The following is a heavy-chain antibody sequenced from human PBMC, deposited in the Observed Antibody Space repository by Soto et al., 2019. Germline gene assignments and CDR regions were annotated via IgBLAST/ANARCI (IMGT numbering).Heavy chain of an antibody. Sequence: ASVKVSCKASGYTFTSYGISWVRQAPGQGLEWMGWISAYNGNTNYAQKLQGRVTMTTDTSTSTAYMELRSLRSDDTAVYYCARETPCTNGVCYPPISPDYYYYGMDVWGQGTTVTV. J-gene: IGHJ6*02. D-gene: IGHD2-8*01. CDR2: ISAYNGNT. CDR1: GYTFTSYG. V-gene: IGHV1-18*01. CDR3: ARETPCTNGVCYPPISPDYYYYGMDV.